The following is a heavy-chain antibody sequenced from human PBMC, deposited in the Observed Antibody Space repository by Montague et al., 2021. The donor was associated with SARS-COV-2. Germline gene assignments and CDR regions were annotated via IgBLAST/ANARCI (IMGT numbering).Heavy chain of an antibody. CDR3: ARDASGCGSGEVWYFDV. Sequence: SETLSLTCGVAGGSIIDYYWTWIRQSPGRGLEWFGEINHSGNTNYSPSFKSRVDMSVDTSKNHISLKLTAVTAADTAVYYCARDASGCGSGEVWYFDVWGRGTLVTVSS. CDR2: INHSGNT. J-gene: IGHJ2*01. V-gene: IGHV4-34*01. CDR1: GGSIIDYY. D-gene: IGHD1-26*01.